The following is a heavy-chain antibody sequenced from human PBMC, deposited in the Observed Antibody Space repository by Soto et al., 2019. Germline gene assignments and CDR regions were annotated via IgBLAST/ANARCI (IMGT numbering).Heavy chain of an antibody. D-gene: IGHD3-10*01. V-gene: IGHV3-33*01. CDR1: GFTFRSYG. CDR2: IWYDGSNK. Sequence: GGSLRLSCEASGFTFRSYGMHWVRQAPGKGLEWVAVIWYDGSNKYYADSVKGRFTIFRDNSKNTLYLQMNSLRAEDTAVYYCARDGLSLQSSGKLISWFDPWGQGTLVTVSS. J-gene: IGHJ5*02. CDR3: ARDGLSLQSSGKLISWFDP.